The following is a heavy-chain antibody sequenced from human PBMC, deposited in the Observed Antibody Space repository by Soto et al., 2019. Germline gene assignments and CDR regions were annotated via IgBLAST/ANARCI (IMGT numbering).Heavy chain of an antibody. CDR1: GGTFSSYA. CDR3: ARSFLEWDRDGAWFDP. CDR2: IIPIFGTA. Sequence: QVQLVQSGAEVKKPGSSVKVSCKASGGTFSSYAISWVRQAPGQGLEWMGGIIPIFGTANYAQKFQGRVTITGDESTSTAYMELSSLRSEETAVYYCARSFLEWDRDGAWFDPWGQGTLVTVSS. J-gene: IGHJ5*02. V-gene: IGHV1-69*01. D-gene: IGHD3-3*01.